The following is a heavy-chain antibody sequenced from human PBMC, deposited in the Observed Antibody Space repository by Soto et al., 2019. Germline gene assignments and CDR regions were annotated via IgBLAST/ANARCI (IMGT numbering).Heavy chain of an antibody. CDR1: GFTFSNYA. CDR2: ISGSGGST. V-gene: IGHV3-23*01. CDR3: TTLYYGSVCDYCSPYYYGMYF. J-gene: IGHJ6*04. D-gene: IGHD3-10*01. Sequence: GGSLRLSCAASGFTFSNYAVTWVRQAPGKGLEWVSTISGSGGSTYYADSVKGRFTISRDNSKNTLYLQMNSLRAEDTAVYYCTTLYYGSVCDYCSPYYYGMYFWGKGTTVPVSS.